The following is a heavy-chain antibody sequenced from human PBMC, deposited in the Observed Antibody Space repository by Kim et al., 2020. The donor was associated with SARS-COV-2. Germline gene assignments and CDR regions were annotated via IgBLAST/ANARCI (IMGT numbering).Heavy chain of an antibody. V-gene: IGHV4-30-2*05. CDR3: ARDGSTLDY. J-gene: IGHJ4*02. Sequence: GSTYYNPSLKSRVTISVDTSKNQFSPKLSSVTAADTAVYYCARDGSTLDYWGQGTLVTVSS. CDR2: GST.